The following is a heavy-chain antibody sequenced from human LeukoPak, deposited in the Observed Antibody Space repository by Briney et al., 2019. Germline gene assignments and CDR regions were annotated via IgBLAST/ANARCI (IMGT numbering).Heavy chain of an antibody. V-gene: IGHV1-69*01. J-gene: IGHJ4*02. CDR3: ARVGVVAATGQYYFDY. CDR1: GGTFSIYA. D-gene: IGHD2-15*01. CDR2: IIPIFGTA. Sequence: SVNVSCKASGGTFSIYAISWVRQAPGQGLEWMGGIIPIFGTANYAQKFQGRVTITADESTSTAYMELSSLRSEDTAVYYCARVGVVAATGQYYFDYWGQGTLVTVSS.